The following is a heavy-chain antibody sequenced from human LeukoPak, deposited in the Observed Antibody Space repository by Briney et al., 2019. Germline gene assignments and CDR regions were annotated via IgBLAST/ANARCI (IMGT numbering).Heavy chain of an antibody. CDR1: GDSLNTYY. CDR3: ARVVRGVVTSNWFDP. D-gene: IGHD2-21*02. CDR2: VASSGTS. Sequence: PSETLSLTCTVSGDSLNTYYWTWIRQPPGKELEWIGFVASSGTSNYNPSLKSRVSISIDTSKNQFSLALTSVTPADTAVYYCARVVRGVVTSNWFDPWGQGTLVSVSS. J-gene: IGHJ5*02. V-gene: IGHV4-59*01.